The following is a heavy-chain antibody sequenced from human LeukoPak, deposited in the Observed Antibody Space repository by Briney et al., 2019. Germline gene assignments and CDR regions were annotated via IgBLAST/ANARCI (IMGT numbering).Heavy chain of an antibody. CDR2: IYTSGST. J-gene: IGHJ4*02. Sequence: PSETLSLTCAVYGGSFSGDYWSWIRQPAGKGLEWIGRIYTSGSTNYNPSLKSRVTMSVDTSKNQFSLKLGSVTAADTAVYYCARDEAHYGDGYYFDYWGQGTLVTVSS. V-gene: IGHV4-4*07. D-gene: IGHD4-17*01. CDR1: GGSFSGDY. CDR3: ARDEAHYGDGYYFDY.